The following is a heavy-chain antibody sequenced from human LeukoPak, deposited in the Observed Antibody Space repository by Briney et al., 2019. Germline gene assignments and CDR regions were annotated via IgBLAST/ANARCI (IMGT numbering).Heavy chain of an antibody. CDR1: GFTYSSYR. CDR3: ARDLSVGAKPDLGFDY. J-gene: IGHJ4*02. CDR2: ISSSSSTI. D-gene: IGHD1-26*01. V-gene: IGHV3-48*04. Sequence: GGSLRLSCAASGFTYSSYRMNWVRQAPGKGLEWVSYISSSSSTIYYADSVKGRFTISRDNAKNSLYLQMNSLRAEDTAIYYCARDLSVGAKPDLGFDYWGQGTLVTVSS.